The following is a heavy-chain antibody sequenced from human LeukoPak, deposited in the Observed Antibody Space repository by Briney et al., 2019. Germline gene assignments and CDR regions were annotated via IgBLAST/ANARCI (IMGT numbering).Heavy chain of an antibody. Sequence: GGSLRLSCAASGVTFSSYGMHWVRQAPGKGLGWVSFIRFDGGNKYYADSVKGRFTISRDNSKNTLYLQMNSLRAEDTAGYYCARGPNYNILTGWRKTQNAFDIWGQGTMVTVSS. D-gene: IGHD3-9*01. V-gene: IGHV3-30*02. CDR3: ARGPNYNILTGWRKTQNAFDI. CDR1: GVTFSSYG. CDR2: IRFDGGNK. J-gene: IGHJ3*02.